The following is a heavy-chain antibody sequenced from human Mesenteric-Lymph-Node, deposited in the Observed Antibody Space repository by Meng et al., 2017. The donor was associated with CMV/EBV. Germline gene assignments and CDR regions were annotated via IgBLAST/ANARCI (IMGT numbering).Heavy chain of an antibody. J-gene: IGHJ4*02. CDR1: GFTFDDYA. CDR3: VFGSFYFDN. Sequence: GGPLRLSCAASGFTFDDYAMHWVRQAPGKGLEWVSGINWNSARIGYADSVKGRFTISRDNAKNSLYLQMNSLRAEDTAVYSCVFGSFYFDNWGQGTLVTVSS. V-gene: IGHV3-9*01. CDR2: INWNSARI. D-gene: IGHD1-26*01.